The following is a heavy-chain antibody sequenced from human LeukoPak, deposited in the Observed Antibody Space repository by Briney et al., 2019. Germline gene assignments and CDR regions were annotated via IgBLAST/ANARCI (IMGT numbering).Heavy chain of an antibody. CDR2: IVVGSGNT. CDR3: AAEGDGYNPYYYYGMDV. Sequence: GTSVKVSCKASGFTXTSSAMQGVRQARGQRLEWIGWIVVGSGNTNYAQKFQERVTITRDMSTSTAYMELSSMRSEDTAVYYCAAEGDGYNPYYYYGMDVWGQGTTVTVSS. CDR1: GFTXTSSA. V-gene: IGHV1-58*02. D-gene: IGHD5-24*01. J-gene: IGHJ6*02.